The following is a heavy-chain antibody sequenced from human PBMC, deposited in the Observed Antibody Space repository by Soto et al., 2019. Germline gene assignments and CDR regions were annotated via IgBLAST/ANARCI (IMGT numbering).Heavy chain of an antibody. CDR3: ASALEPSKGSSDYYMDV. Sequence: ASVKVSCKASGGTFSSYTISWVRQAPGQGLEWMGRIIPILGIANYAQKFQGRVTITADKSTSTAYMELSSLRSEDTAVYYCASALEPSKGSSDYYMDVWGKGTTVTVSS. CDR2: IIPILGIA. J-gene: IGHJ6*03. CDR1: GGTFSSYT. D-gene: IGHD2-15*01. V-gene: IGHV1-69*02.